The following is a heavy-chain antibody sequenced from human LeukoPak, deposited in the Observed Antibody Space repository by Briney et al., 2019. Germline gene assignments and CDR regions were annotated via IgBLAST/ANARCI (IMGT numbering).Heavy chain of an antibody. Sequence: SETLSLTCTVSGGSISSSSYYWGWIRQPPGKGLEWIGSIYYSGSTYYNSSLKSRVTISVDTSKNQFSLKLSSVTAADTAVYYCARLSGYSKGGVYWGQGTLVTVSS. CDR2: IYYSGST. CDR1: GGSISSSSYY. V-gene: IGHV4-39*01. CDR3: ARLSGYSKGGVY. D-gene: IGHD4-11*01. J-gene: IGHJ4*02.